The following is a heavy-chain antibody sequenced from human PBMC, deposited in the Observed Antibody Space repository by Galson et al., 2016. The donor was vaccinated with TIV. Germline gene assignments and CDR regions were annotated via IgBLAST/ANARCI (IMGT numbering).Heavy chain of an antibody. D-gene: IGHD5-12*01. V-gene: IGHV4-38-2*01. J-gene: IGHJ6*02. CDR2: VHHVGVT. CDR3: ARHYNNIVIGEGWYYDHGMDV. CDR1: GYSISSGYW. Sequence: SETLSLTCAVSGYSISSGYWWDWIRQAPGKGLEWIGTVHHVGVTFYNPSLKSRVTITKDEPDNFFSLKMRSVTAADTATYYYARHYNNIVIGEGWYYDHGMDVWGQGTTVTVSS.